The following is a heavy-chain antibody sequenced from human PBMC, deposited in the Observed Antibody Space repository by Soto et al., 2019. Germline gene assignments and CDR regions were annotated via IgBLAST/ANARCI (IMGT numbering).Heavy chain of an antibody. J-gene: IGHJ4*02. CDR1: GGTFSSYA. D-gene: IGHD6-13*01. CDR3: AKGRLAEAATAFDY. V-gene: IGHV1-69*04. CDR2: IIPILDIA. Sequence: QVQLVQSGAEVRKPGSSVKVSCKASGGTFSSYAISWVRQTPGHRLEWMGRIIPILDIANYAQKFQGRVTXXAXKXXSTAYMELNSLRSEDTAVYYCAKGRLAEAATAFDYWGQGTLVTVSS.